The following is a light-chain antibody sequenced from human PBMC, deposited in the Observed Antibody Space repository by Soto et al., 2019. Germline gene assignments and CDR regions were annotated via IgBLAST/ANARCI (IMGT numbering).Light chain of an antibody. CDR1: QSVSSNS. V-gene: IGKV3-20*01. Sequence: EIVLTQSPGTLSLSPGESATLSCRASQSVSSNSLAWYRRNPGQPPRLLIYGTSTRATDIPRRFSGSGSVTDFTPTITILEPEDFAVYFCQQYGDSPPTVGQGTKVEVK. CDR3: QQYGDSPPT. J-gene: IGKJ1*01. CDR2: GTS.